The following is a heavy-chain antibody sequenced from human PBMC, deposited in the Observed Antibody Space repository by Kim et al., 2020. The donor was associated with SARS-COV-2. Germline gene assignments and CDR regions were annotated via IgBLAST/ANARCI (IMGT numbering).Heavy chain of an antibody. CDR1: GVSLFTSGMC. Sequence: SGPTLVNPTQTLTLTCTFSGVSLFTSGMCVTWIRQPPGKALEWLARIDWDDDKYYNTSLKTRLTISKDTSKNQVVLTMTNMDPVDTATYYCARLRGTGTTRSQSYVYYLDVWGKGTTVTISS. D-gene: IGHD1-7*01. J-gene: IGHJ6*03. V-gene: IGHV2-70*11. CDR2: IDWDDDK. CDR3: ARLRGTGTTRSQSYVYYLDV.